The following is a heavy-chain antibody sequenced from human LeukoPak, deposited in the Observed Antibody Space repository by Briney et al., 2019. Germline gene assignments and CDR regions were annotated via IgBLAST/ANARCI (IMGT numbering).Heavy chain of an antibody. V-gene: IGHV4-59*01. J-gene: IGHJ5*02. CDR3: ARVRLGWWFDP. CDR1: GGSISGYY. Sequence: SETLSLTCTVSGGSISGYYWSWIRQPPGKGLEWIGNIYYSGTTNYNPSLKSRVTISVETSKNKISLNLSSVTAADTAVYYCARVRLGWWFDPWGQGTLVTVSS. D-gene: IGHD2-15*01. CDR2: IYYSGTT.